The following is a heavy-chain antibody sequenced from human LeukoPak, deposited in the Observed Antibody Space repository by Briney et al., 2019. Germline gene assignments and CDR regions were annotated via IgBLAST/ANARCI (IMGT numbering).Heavy chain of an antibody. CDR2: IYYSGST. Sequence: PSETLSLTCTVSGGSISSYYRSWIRQPPGKGLEWIGYIYYSGSTNYNPSLKSRVTISVDTSKNQFSLKLSSVTAADTAVYYCARVEMATIGEGFDYWGQGTLVTVS. CDR1: GGSISSYY. V-gene: IGHV4-59*01. CDR3: ARVEMATIGEGFDY. J-gene: IGHJ4*02. D-gene: IGHD5-24*01.